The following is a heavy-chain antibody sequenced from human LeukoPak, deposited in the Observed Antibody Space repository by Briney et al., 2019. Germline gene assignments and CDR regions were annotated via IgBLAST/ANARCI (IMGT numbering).Heavy chain of an antibody. D-gene: IGHD3-16*02. CDR1: GFTFSSYA. J-gene: IGHJ4*02. CDR2: ISGSGGST. V-gene: IGHV3-23*01. Sequence: GGSLRLSCAASGFTFSSYAMSWVRQAPGKGLEWVSAISGSGGSTYYTDSVKGRFTISRDNSKNTLYLQINGLRAEDTAVYYCARSYLAFDYWGQGTLVTVSS. CDR3: ARSYLAFDY.